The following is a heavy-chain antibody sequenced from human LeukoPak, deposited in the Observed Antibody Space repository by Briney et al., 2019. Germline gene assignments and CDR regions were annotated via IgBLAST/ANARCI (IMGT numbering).Heavy chain of an antibody. Sequence: PGGSLRLSCAASGFAFSSHWMNWVRQAPGKGLEWVANINREGSDKNYVDSVKGRFTISRDNAKNSLYLQMNSLRVEDTAVYYCARDGVPGGRDVWGQGTTATGS. J-gene: IGHJ6*02. D-gene: IGHD3-16*01. CDR3: ARDGVPGGRDV. CDR2: INREGSDK. V-gene: IGHV3-7*01. CDR1: GFAFSSHW.